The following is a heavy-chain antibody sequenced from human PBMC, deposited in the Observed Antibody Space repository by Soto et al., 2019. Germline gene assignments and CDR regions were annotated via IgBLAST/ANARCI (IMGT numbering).Heavy chain of an antibody. CDR2: ISSSSNTI. CDR3: ARDPFWSGFHGMDV. J-gene: IGHJ6*02. D-gene: IGHD3-3*01. CDR1: GFTFSDYY. V-gene: IGHV3-11*01. Sequence: QVQLVESGGGLVKPGGSLRLSCAASGFTFSDYYMNWIRQAPGKGLEWVSHISSSSNTIYYADSVKGRFTISRDNXXNSLYLQMNSLRAEDTAVYYCARDPFWSGFHGMDVWGQGTTVTVSS.